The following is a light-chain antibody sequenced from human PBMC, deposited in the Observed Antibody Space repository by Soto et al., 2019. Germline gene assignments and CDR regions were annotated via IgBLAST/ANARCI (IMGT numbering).Light chain of an antibody. CDR2: AAS. J-gene: IGKJ1*01. V-gene: IGKV1-27*01. CDR1: QGISNY. CDR3: QKYNSAPWT. Sequence: DIQMTQSPSSLSASVGDRVTITCPASQGISNYLAWYQQKPGKVPKLLIYAASTLQSGAPSRFSGSGSGTDFPLTSSSLQPEDVATYYCQKYNSAPWTVGQGTKVEIK.